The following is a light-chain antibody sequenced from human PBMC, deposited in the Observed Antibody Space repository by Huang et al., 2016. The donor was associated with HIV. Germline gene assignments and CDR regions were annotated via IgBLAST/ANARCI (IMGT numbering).Light chain of an antibody. J-gene: IGKJ1*01. Sequence: DIQMTQSPSSLSACVGDRVTITCRASPRISSYLNWYQQKPVKAPKLLIYGASSLKSGVPSRFSGSGSGTDGTLTISRLQPEDIAQYYGQQSYSTPRAFGQGTKVDIK. CDR1: PRISSY. CDR3: QQSYSTPRA. V-gene: IGKV1-39*01. CDR2: GAS.